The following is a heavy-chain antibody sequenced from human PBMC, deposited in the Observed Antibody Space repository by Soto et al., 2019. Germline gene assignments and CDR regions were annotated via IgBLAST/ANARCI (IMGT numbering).Heavy chain of an antibody. CDR1: GFTLSSYW. J-gene: IGHJ6*03. D-gene: IGHD5-12*01. CDR3: ARDLRYSGYDYYYYYYMDV. CDR2: INSDGSST. V-gene: IGHV3-74*01. Sequence: GGSLTLSCAASGFTLSSYWMHWVRQAPGKGLVWVSRINSDGSSTSYADSVKGRFTISRDNAKNTLYLQMNSLRAEDTAVYYCARDLRYSGYDYYYYYYMDVWGKGTTVTVSS.